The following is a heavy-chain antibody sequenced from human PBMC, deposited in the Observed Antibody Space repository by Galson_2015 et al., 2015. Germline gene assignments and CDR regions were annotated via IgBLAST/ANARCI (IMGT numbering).Heavy chain of an antibody. J-gene: IGHJ6*03. CDR2: ISAYNGNT. CDR1: GYTFTSYG. V-gene: IGHV1-18*01. Sequence: QSGAEVKKPGASVKVSCKASGYTFTSYGISWVRQAPGQGLEWMGWISAYNGNTNYAQKLQGRVTMTTDASTSTAYMALRSLRSDDTAVYYCARAHLVPGYYYYMDVWGKGTTVTVSS. D-gene: IGHD2-8*02. CDR3: ARAHLVPGYYYYMDV.